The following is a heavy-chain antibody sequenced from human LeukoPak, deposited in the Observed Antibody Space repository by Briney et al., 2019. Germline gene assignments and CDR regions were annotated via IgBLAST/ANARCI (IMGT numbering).Heavy chain of an antibody. CDR1: GYIFTNYW. V-gene: IGHV5-51*01. CDR2: IYPDDSDT. CDR3: ARSQYGCTYYYYHGMDV. Sequence: GESLKISCKGSGYIFTNYWIAWVRQKPGKGLEWMGMIYPDDSDTRYSPSFQGQVTISADKSISTAYLQWSSLQASDTAMYYCARSQYGCTYYYYHGMDVWGQGTTVTVSS. D-gene: IGHD2-2*03. J-gene: IGHJ6*02.